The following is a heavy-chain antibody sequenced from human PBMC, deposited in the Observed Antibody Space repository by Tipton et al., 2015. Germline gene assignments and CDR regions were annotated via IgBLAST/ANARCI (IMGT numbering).Heavy chain of an antibody. CDR2: IYHTGST. CDR1: GGSVNSTHYY. J-gene: IGHJ1*01. V-gene: IGHV4-61*01. CDR3: ARDAGIVAAPSRYFHY. D-gene: IGHD2-15*01. Sequence: LRLSCTVSGGSVNSTHYYWSWIRQPPGKGLEWIGYIYHTGSTIYNPSLKSRVTISLDRSKNQFSLRLTSVTAADTAMYYCARDAGIVAAPSRYFHYWGQGTLVTVSS.